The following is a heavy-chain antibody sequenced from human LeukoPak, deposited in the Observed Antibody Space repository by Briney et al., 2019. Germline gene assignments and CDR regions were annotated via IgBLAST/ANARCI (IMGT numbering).Heavy chain of an antibody. CDR1: GFTFSSYE. J-gene: IGHJ3*01. D-gene: IGHD6-13*01. CDR2: ISSGYTI. V-gene: IGHV3-48*03. CDR3: ARDRDLTTAGHDAFDV. Sequence: GGSLRLSCAASGFTFSSYEMNWVRQAPGKGLEWISYISSGYTIYYADSVRGRFTISRDNAKNSLYPQMNNLRAEDTAVYYCARDRDLTTAGHDAFDVWGQGTMVTVSS.